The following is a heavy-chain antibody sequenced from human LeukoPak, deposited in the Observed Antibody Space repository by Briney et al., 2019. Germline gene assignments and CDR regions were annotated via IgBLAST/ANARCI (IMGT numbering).Heavy chain of an antibody. CDR1: GDSITGYY. J-gene: IGHJ6*03. Sequence: SETLSLTCTVSGDSITGYYWGWIRQPPGKGLEWIGNIYYTGNTYYNASLKSRVTISVDTSKNQFSLKLSSVTAADTAVYYCASLSSPHFYDFWSGWLYYYYYMDVWGKGTTVTVSS. D-gene: IGHD3-3*01. CDR3: ASLSSPHFYDFWSGWLYYYYYMDV. V-gene: IGHV4-39*07. CDR2: IYYTGNT.